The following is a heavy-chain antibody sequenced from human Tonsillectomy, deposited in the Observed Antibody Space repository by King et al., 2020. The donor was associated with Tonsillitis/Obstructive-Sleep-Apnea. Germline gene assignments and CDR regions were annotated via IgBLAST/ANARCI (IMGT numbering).Heavy chain of an antibody. D-gene: IGHD3-3*01. CDR1: GFTFSSYA. Sequence: VQLVESGGGLVQPGGSLRLSCAASGFTFSSYAMSWVRQAPGKGLEWVSTLTGSADSTYYADSVKGRFTISRDNSKNTLYLQMNSLRAEDTAVYYCAKDRSYDFWSGYYVGDYWGQGTLVTDSS. CDR2: LTGSADST. J-gene: IGHJ4*02. V-gene: IGHV3-23*04. CDR3: AKDRSYDFWSGYYVGDY.